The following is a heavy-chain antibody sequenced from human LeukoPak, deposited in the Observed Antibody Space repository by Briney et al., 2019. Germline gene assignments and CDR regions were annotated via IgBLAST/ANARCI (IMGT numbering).Heavy chain of an antibody. D-gene: IGHD6-13*01. CDR1: GGSVSSGSYY. CDR2: IYYSGST. CDR3: ARVNLAAASHYFDY. Sequence: TPSETLSLTCTVSGGSVSSGSYYWSWIRQPPGKGLEWIGYIYYSGSTNDNPSLKSRVTISVDTSKNQFSLKLSSVTAADTAVYYCARVNLAAASHYFDYWGQGTLVTVSS. J-gene: IGHJ4*02. V-gene: IGHV4-61*01.